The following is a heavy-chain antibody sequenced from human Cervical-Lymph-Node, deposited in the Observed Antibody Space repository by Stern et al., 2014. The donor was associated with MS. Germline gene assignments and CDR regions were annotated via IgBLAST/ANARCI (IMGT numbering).Heavy chain of an antibody. CDR2: IRTDGSRT. D-gene: IGHD6-19*01. J-gene: IGHJ4*02. V-gene: IGHV3-74*03. CDR3: ARDFRSGFDY. Sequence: VQLVESGGGLVQPGGSLRLSCAASGFTFSSYWMHWVRQAPGKGLVWVSGIRTDGSRTKYADSVKGRFTISRENAKNTLYLQMNSLRAEDTAVYYCARDFRSGFDYWGQGALVTVSS. CDR1: GFTFSSYW.